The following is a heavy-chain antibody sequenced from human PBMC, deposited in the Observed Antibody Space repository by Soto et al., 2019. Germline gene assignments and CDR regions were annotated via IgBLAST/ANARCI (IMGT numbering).Heavy chain of an antibody. CDR3: ARDLTYYYDSTSSHGGSDAFDI. V-gene: IGHV3-30-3*01. J-gene: IGHJ3*02. D-gene: IGHD3-22*01. Sequence: QVQLVESGGGVVQPGRSLRLSCAASGFTFSSYAMHWVRQAPGKGLEWVAVISYDGSNKYYADSVKGRFTISRDNSKNTLYMKMNSLRAEDTAVYYCARDLTYYYDSTSSHGGSDAFDIGGQGTMVTFSS. CDR1: GFTFSSYA. CDR2: ISYDGSNK.